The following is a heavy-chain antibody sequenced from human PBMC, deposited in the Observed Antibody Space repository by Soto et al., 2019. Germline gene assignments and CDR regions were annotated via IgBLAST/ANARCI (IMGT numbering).Heavy chain of an antibody. D-gene: IGHD2-15*01. J-gene: IGHJ6*02. CDR2: ISYDGNNK. V-gene: IGHV3-30-3*01. CDR1: GFTFSSYA. CDR3: ARAGCDGGTCYTLVGLRYGMDV. Sequence: QVQLGESGGGVVQPGRSLRLSCAASGFTFSSYAMYWVRPAPGKGLEWVAVISYDGNNKHYADSVKGRFTIARDNSQNTLYMQMNSLVAEDTAVYYCARAGCDGGTCYTLVGLRYGMDVWGQGTTVTVSS.